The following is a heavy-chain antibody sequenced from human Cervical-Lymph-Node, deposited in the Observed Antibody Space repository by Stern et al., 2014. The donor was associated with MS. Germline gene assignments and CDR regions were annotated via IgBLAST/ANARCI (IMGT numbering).Heavy chain of an antibody. Sequence: VHLVESGGGVVQPGRSLRLSCAASGFNFNRYAIHWVRQSPGKGLEWVALISYDGSKKYFADSVKGRFSISRDNSGNTLSLQLNSLRAEDTAVYYCARDCSEWELLCYGMDVWGRGTTVSVSS. CDR2: ISYDGSKK. J-gene: IGHJ6*02. CDR1: GFNFNRYA. D-gene: IGHD1-26*01. CDR3: ARDCSEWELLCYGMDV. V-gene: IGHV3-30-3*01.